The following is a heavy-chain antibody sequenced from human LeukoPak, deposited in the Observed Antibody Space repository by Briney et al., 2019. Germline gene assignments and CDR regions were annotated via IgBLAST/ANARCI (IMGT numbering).Heavy chain of an antibody. CDR3: ASRNYGSGSYFYYYYYMDV. D-gene: IGHD3-10*01. Sequence: PSETLSLTCTVSGGSISSYYWSWIRQPPGKGLEWIGEINHSGSTNYNPSLKSRVTISVDTSKNQFSLKLSSVTAADTAVYYCASRNYGSGSYFYYYYYMDVWGKGTTVTISS. CDR1: GGSISSYY. J-gene: IGHJ6*03. V-gene: IGHV4-34*01. CDR2: INHSGST.